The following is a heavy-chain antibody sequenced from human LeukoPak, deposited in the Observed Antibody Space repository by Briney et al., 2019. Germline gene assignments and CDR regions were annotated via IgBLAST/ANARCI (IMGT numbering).Heavy chain of an antibody. J-gene: IGHJ4*02. Sequence: HSGGSLRLSCAASGFTFSSYAMSWVRQAPGKGLEWVSAISGSGGSTYYADSVKGRFTISRDNSKNTLYLQMNSLRAEDTAVYYCAKEMRWQQLDPYYFDYWGQGTLVTVSS. V-gene: IGHV3-23*01. CDR2: ISGSGGST. D-gene: IGHD6-13*01. CDR1: GFTFSSYA. CDR3: AKEMRWQQLDPYYFDY.